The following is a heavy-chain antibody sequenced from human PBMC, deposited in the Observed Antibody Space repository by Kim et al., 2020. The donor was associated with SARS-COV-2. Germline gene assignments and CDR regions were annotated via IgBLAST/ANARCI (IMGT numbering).Heavy chain of an antibody. CDR2: ITSKSNNYAT. V-gene: IGHV3-73*01. Sequence: GGSLRLSCAASGFTFSVSNIHWIRQASGKGLEWIGRITSKSNNYATEYAASLKGKFTISRDDAQNTAYLQMSGLETEDSAVYYCLAVQLDTRPWGQGTLLTVSS. D-gene: IGHD1-1*01. CDR1: GFTFSVSN. J-gene: IGHJ1*01. CDR3: LAVQLDTRP.